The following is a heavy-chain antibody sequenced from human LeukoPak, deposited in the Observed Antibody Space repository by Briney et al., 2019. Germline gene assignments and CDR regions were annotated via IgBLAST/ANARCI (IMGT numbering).Heavy chain of an antibody. D-gene: IGHD6-19*01. CDR1: GGTFSSYA. V-gene: IGHV1-69*13. J-gene: IGHJ2*01. CDR3: ARIIAVAGPTHEWYFDL. CDR2: IIPIFGTA. Sequence: GASVKVSCKASGGTFSSYAISWVRQAPGQGLEWMGGIIPIFGTANYAQKFQGRVTITADESTSTAYMELSSLRSEDTAVYYCARIIAVAGPTHEWYFDLWGRGTLVTVSS.